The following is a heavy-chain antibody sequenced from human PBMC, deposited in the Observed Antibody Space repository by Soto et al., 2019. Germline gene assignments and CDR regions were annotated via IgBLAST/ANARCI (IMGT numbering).Heavy chain of an antibody. V-gene: IGHV3-11*06. Sequence: GGSLRLSCAASGFTFSDYYMSWIRQAPGKGLEWVSYISSSSSYTNYADSVKGRFTISRDNSKNSLYLQMNSLRAEDTAVYYCASLRGDYDFWSGYPDSRDYWGQGTLVTVSS. CDR1: GFTFSDYY. CDR3: ASLRGDYDFWSGYPDSRDY. CDR2: ISSSSSYT. D-gene: IGHD3-3*01. J-gene: IGHJ4*02.